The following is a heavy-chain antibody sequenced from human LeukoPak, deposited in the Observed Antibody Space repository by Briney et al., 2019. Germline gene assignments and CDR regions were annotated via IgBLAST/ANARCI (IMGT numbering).Heavy chain of an antibody. J-gene: IGHJ3*02. D-gene: IGHD2-8*01. V-gene: IGHV3-53*01. CDR1: GFTVSSNY. CDR2: IYSGGST. CDR3: ARGLYVRSRHAFDI. Sequence: SGGSLRLSCAASGFTVSSNYMSWVRQAPGKGLEWVSVIYSGGSTYYADSVKGRFTISRDNSKNTLYLQMNSLRAEDTAVYYCARGLYVRSRHAFDIWGQGTMVTVSS.